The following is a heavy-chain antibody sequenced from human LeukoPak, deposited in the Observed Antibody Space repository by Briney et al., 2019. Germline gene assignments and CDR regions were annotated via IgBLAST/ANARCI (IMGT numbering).Heavy chain of an antibody. J-gene: IGHJ3*02. Sequence: SETLSLTCAVYGGSFSGYYWSWIRQPPRKGLEWIGEINHSGSTTYNPSLKSQVSISIDTSKNQFSLKLSSVTAADTAVYYCVREYSTSSTAFDIWGQGTMVTVSS. CDR3: VREYSTSSTAFDI. CDR2: INHSGST. V-gene: IGHV4-34*01. D-gene: IGHD6-6*01. CDR1: GGSFSGYY.